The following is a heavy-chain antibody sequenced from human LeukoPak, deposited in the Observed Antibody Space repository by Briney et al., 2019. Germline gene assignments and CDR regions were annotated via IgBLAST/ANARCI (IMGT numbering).Heavy chain of an antibody. J-gene: IGHJ4*02. V-gene: IGHV3-30-3*01. CDR2: ISYDGSNK. D-gene: IGHD1-14*01. CDR1: GFTFSSYA. Sequence: GGSLRLSCAASGFTFSSYAMHWVRQAPGKGLEWVAIISYDGSNKYYADSVKGRFTISRDNSKNTLYLQMNSLRAEDTAVYYCAREVWGPEYWGQGTLVTVSS. CDR3: AREVWGPEY.